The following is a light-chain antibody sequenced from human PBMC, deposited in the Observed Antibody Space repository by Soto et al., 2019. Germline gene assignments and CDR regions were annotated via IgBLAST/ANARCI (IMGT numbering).Light chain of an antibody. CDR2: EVS. J-gene: IGLJ1*01. V-gene: IGLV2-14*01. CDR1: SSDVGGYNY. Sequence: QSVLTQPASVSGSPGQSITISCTGTSSDVGGYNYVSWYQQHPGKAPKLMIYEVSNRPSGVSNRFSGSESGNTASLTISGLQAEDEADYYCSSYTSSSTPRVFGTGTKVTVL. CDR3: SSYTSSSTPRV.